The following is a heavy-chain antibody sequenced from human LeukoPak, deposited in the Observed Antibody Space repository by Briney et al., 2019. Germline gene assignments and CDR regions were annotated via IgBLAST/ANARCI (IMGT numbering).Heavy chain of an antibody. CDR3: VRDTITYDIFTGSPDY. Sequence: PGGSLRLSCEVSGFTFSKYGMHCVRQAPGKGLEWVSTIRYDGSTEYYADSVRGRFTISRDNSGNTLFLQMNSLGAEDTAVYYCVRDTITYDIFTGSPDYWGQGTLVIVSS. CDR2: IRYDGSTE. V-gene: IGHV3-30*02. CDR1: GFTFSKYG. D-gene: IGHD3-9*01. J-gene: IGHJ4*02.